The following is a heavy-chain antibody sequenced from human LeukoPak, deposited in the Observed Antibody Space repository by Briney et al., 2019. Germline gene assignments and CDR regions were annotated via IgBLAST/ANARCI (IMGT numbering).Heavy chain of an antibody. Sequence: PSETLSLTCTVSGGSISSYYWSWIRQPAGKGLEWIGRIYTSGSTNYNPSLKSRVTMSVDTSENQFPLKLSSVTAADTAVYYCARDNYCSGGSCEVPFDPWGQGTLVTVSS. V-gene: IGHV4-4*07. CDR2: IYTSGST. CDR1: GGSISSYY. CDR3: ARDNYCSGGSCEVPFDP. J-gene: IGHJ5*02. D-gene: IGHD2-15*01.